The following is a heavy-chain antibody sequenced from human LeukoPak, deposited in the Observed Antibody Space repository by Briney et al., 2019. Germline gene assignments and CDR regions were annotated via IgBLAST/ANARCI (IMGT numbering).Heavy chain of an antibody. J-gene: IGHJ4*02. Sequence: PGRSLRLSCAASGFTFSSYAMHWVRQAPGKGLEWVAVISYDGSNKYYADSVKGRFTISRDNSKNTLYLQMNSLRAEDTAVYYCARAHSVDYWGQGTLVTASS. CDR3: ARAHSVDY. V-gene: IGHV3-30-3*01. CDR1: GFTFSSYA. CDR2: ISYDGSNK. D-gene: IGHD1-26*01.